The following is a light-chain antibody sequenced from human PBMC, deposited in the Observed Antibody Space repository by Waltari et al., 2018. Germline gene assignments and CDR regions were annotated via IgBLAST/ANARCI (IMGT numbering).Light chain of an antibody. Sequence: DIVLTQSPTFPPVTPPEQVAITCRASQNIGTDLHWNQQKQDQPPKLLIKYASQSCSGVPSGFSGSGSGTDFTLTISSLEVEDVATYYCHQSKSLPGTFGQGTKLEVK. CDR2: YAS. J-gene: IGKJ1*01. V-gene: IGKV6-21*01. CDR1: QNIGTD. CDR3: HQSKSLPGT.